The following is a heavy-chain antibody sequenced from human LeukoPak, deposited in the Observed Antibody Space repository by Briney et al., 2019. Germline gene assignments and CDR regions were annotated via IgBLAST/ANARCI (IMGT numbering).Heavy chain of an antibody. CDR1: GITVSDAW. J-gene: IGHJ4*02. D-gene: IGHD1-26*01. CDR3: ARRRDSGSLQHFDY. V-gene: IGHV3-11*01. CDR2: ISSSGSII. Sequence: GGSLRLSCAASGITVSDAWMSWIRQAPGKGLEWVSYISSSGSIIYYADSVKGRFTISRDNAKNSLYLQMNSLRAEDTAVYYCARRRDSGSLQHFDYWGQGTLVTVSS.